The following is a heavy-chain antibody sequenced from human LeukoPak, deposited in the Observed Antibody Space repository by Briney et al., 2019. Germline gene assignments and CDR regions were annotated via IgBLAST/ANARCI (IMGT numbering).Heavy chain of an antibody. D-gene: IGHD3-22*01. V-gene: IGHV4-59*01. Sequence: PSETLSLTCTVSGGSISSYYWSWIRQPPGKGLEWIGYIYYSGSTNYNPSLKSRVTISVDTSKNQFSLKLSSVTAADTAVYYCARGAITMIARGSYFDYWGQGTLVTVSS. CDR1: GGSISSYY. J-gene: IGHJ4*02. CDR2: IYYSGST. CDR3: ARGAITMIARGSYFDY.